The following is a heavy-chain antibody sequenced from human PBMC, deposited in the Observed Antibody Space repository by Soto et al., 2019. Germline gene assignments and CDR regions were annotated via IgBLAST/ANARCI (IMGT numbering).Heavy chain of an antibody. D-gene: IGHD3-9*01. V-gene: IGHV4-59*01. J-gene: IGHJ6*02. CDR2: IYYSGST. CDR3: ARDEPTGYYYYGMDV. CDR1: GGSISSYY. Sequence: SETLSLTCTVSGGSISSYYWSWIRQPPGKGLEWIGYIYYSGSTNYNPSLKSRVPILVDTSKNQFSLQLSSVTAADTAVYSCARDEPTGYYYYGMDVCGQGTTVTVSS.